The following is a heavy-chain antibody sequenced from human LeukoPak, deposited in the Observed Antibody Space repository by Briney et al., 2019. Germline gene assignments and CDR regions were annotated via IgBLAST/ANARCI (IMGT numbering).Heavy chain of an antibody. CDR1: GFTFSSYA. J-gene: IGHJ4*02. CDR2: ISSSGGST. Sequence: GGSLRLSCAASGFTFSSYAMNWVRQAPGKGLEWVSSISSSGGSTYYADSVKGRFTISSDKSKNTVYLQMNSLRGEDTAVYYCAKDLQRRTDIGPSGYTDYWGQGTLVTVSS. V-gene: IGHV3-23*01. D-gene: IGHD5-18*01. CDR3: AKDLQRRTDIGPSGYTDY.